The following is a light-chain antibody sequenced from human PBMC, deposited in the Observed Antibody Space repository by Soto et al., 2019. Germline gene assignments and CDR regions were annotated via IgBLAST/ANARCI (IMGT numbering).Light chain of an antibody. CDR2: DVN. J-gene: IGLJ1*01. CDR3: CSYAGTDTPYV. V-gene: IGLV2-11*01. CDR1: SSDVGGYNF. Sequence: QSALTQPRSVSGSPGQSVTISCTGTSSDVGGYNFVSWYQQHPGKAPKLMIYDVNKRPSGVPGRFSGSKSGNTASLTISGLQAEDEADYYCCSYAGTDTPYVFGTGTKVTVL.